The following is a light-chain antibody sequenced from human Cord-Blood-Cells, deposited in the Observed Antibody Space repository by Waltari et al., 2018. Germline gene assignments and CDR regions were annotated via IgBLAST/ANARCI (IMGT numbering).Light chain of an antibody. CDR2: GAS. V-gene: IGKV3-15*01. J-gene: IGKJ2*01. Sequence: EIVMTQSPATLSVSPGERDTLSCRARQSVSSNLAWYQQKPGQAPRLLIYGASTRATGIPARFSGSGSGTEFTLTISSLQSEDFAVYYCQQYNNWPPVYTFGQGTKLEIK. CDR3: QQYNNWPPVYT. CDR1: QSVSSN.